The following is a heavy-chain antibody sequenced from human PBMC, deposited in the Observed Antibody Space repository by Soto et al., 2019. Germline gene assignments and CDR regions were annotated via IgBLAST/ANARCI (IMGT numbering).Heavy chain of an antibody. CDR3: ARHSAASPGQFYGMDV. J-gene: IGHJ6*02. V-gene: IGHV4-39*01. CDR2: IYYSGKT. CDR1: DGSISSSMFY. Sequence: QLQLQESGPGLVKPSETLSLTCTVSDGSISSSMFYWGWIRQSPGMGLEWIGTIYYSGKTYYNPSLKSRVTMSLDTSQNEFPLRVDSVTAADTGVYYCARHSAASPGQFYGMDVWGQGTTVTVSS.